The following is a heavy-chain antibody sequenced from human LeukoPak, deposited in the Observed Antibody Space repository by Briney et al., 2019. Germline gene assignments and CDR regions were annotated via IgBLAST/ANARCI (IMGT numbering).Heavy chain of an antibody. J-gene: IGHJ4*02. D-gene: IGHD6-19*01. V-gene: IGHV3-66*01. CDR1: GFTVSSNY. CDR3: ARGVYSSGWYFDY. Sequence: AGGSLRLSCAASGFTVSSNYMTWVRQAPGKGLQWVSVISSGGSTYHADSVKGRFTISRDNSNNTLFLQMNSLRAEDTAVYYCARGVYSSGWYFDYWGQGTLVTVSS. CDR2: ISSGGST.